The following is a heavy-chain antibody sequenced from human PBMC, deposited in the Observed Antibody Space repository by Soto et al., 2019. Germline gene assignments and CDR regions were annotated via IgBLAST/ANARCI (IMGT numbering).Heavy chain of an antibody. J-gene: IGHJ4*02. Sequence: SVKVSCKASGGTFSSYAISRVRQAPGQGLEWMGGIIPIFGTANYAQKFQGRVTITADESTSTAYMELSSLRSEDTAVYYCATRGSLYSGYEGCWGQGTLVTVSS. CDR2: IIPIFGTA. CDR3: ATRGSLYSGYEGC. V-gene: IGHV1-69*13. D-gene: IGHD5-12*01. CDR1: GGTFSSYA.